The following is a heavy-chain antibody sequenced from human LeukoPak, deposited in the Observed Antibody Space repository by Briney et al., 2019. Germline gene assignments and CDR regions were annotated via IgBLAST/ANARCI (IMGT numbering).Heavy chain of an antibody. D-gene: IGHD3-3*01. CDR2: IKQEGSEK. Sequence: GGPLRLSCAASGFTYSSHWMSWVRQAPGKGLEWVANIKQEGSEKYYVDSVKGRFTISRDNAKNSLYLQMNSLRAEDTAVYYCARDLLEWLHYFDYWGQGTLVTVSS. J-gene: IGHJ4*02. CDR3: ARDLLEWLHYFDY. V-gene: IGHV3-7*01. CDR1: GFTYSSHW.